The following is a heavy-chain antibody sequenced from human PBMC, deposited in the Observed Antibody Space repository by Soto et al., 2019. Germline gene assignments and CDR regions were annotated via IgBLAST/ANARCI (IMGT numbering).Heavy chain of an antibody. CDR2: MNPNNGNT. CDR3: AGYKLDTCTDF. J-gene: IGHJ4*02. D-gene: IGHD5-18*01. V-gene: IGHV1-8*01. Sequence: ASVKVSCQDCRYTFTHYDINWVRQAPGRGVEWMGWMNPNNGNTRYAHHFQGRRVLTRDTSISTAFMELRSLRSEGTALYYCAGYKLDTCTDFWGQGTLVTVSS. CDR1: RYTFTHYD.